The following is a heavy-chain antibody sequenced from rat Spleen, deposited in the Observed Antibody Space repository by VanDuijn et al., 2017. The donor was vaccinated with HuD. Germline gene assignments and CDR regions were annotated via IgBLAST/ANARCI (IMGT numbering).Heavy chain of an antibody. CDR1: GFTFSDYN. V-gene: IGHV5-7*01. Sequence: EVQLVESGGGLVQPGRSLKLSCAASGFTFSDYNMAWVRQAPKKGLEWVATITNIAGGTYYADSVKGRFTISRDNAKSTLYLQMDSLRSEDTATYYCARQVNYGCFDYWGQGVMVTVSS. CDR2: ITNIAGGT. CDR3: ARQVNYGCFDY. D-gene: IGHD1-11*01. J-gene: IGHJ2*01.